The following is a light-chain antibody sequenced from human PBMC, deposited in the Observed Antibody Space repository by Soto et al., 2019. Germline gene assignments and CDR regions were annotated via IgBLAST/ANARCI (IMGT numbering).Light chain of an antibody. Sequence: EIVLTQSPGTLSLSPGERATLSSSASQSVSSSYLAWYQQKPGQAPRLLIYGASTRATGIPARFSGSGSGTEFTLTISSLQSEDFAVYYCQQRSNWPPITFGQGTRLEIK. CDR3: QQRSNWPPIT. CDR1: QSVSSSY. CDR2: GAS. V-gene: IGKV3D-20*02. J-gene: IGKJ5*01.